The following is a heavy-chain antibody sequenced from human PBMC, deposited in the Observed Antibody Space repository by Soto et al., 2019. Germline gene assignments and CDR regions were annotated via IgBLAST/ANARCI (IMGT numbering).Heavy chain of an antibody. J-gene: IGHJ6*03. CDR3: ARGGISHWAYFYYMDV. Sequence: PSGTLSLTCVVSGGSPSDYFWSWIRQPPGMGLERIGEINHLGSINYNPSLKSRVTMSVDTSKNQFSLTLNSVTAADTATFYCARGGISHWAYFYYMDVWDRGTTVTVSS. CDR1: GGSPSDYF. V-gene: IGHV4-34*01. CDR2: INHLGSI. D-gene: IGHD2-21*01.